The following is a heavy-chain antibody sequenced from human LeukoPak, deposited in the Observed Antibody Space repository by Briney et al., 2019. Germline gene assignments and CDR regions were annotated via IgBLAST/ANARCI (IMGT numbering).Heavy chain of an antibody. CDR1: GGTFISYA. Sequence: SVKVSCKASGGTFISYAISWVRQAPGQGLEWMGGIIPIFGTANYAQKFQGRVTIIADESTNTAYMELSSLRAEDTAVYYCARGSSGWHQGYRYFDLWGRGTLVTVSS. CDR2: IIPIFGTA. J-gene: IGHJ2*01. D-gene: IGHD6-19*01. CDR3: ARGSSGWHQGYRYFDL. V-gene: IGHV1-69*01.